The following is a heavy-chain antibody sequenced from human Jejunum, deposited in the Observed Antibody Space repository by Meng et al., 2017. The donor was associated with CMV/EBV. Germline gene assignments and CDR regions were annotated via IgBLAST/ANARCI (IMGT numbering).Heavy chain of an antibody. J-gene: IGHJ6*02. V-gene: IGHV3-23*03. CDR3: AKGITTPRGLKLSSMDV. CDR1: VTCSSYA. Sequence: VTCSSYAMEWVSQATGKGLEWVADIYAGFSTYYADSVKGRFTISRDNSKNTVYLQMDSLRAEDTAVYYCAKGITTPRGLKLSSMDVWGQGTTVTVSS. D-gene: IGHD3-10*01. CDR2: IYAGFST.